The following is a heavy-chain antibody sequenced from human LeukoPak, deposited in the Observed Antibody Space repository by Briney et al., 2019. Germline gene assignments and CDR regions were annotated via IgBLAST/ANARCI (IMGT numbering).Heavy chain of an antibody. CDR1: GDSVSSNTAA. V-gene: IGHV6-1*01. CDR2: TYYRSKWTY. J-gene: IGHJ5*01. Sequence: SQTLSLTCAISGDSVSSNTAAWYWIRQSPSRGLEWLGRTYYRSKWTYEYAESVRSRITIDVDTSKNQFSLHLNSVTPEDTAVYYCARDPSDDQGFDCWGQGTLVTVSS. CDR3: ARDPSDDQGFDC. D-gene: IGHD3-3*01.